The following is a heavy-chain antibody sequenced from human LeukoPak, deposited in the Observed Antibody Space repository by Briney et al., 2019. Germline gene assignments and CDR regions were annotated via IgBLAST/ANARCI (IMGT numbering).Heavy chain of an antibody. V-gene: IGHV4-34*01. Sequence: PSETLSLTCAVYGGSFSGYNWSWIRQPPGKGLEWIGEINHSGSTNYNPSLKSRVAISVDTSKNQFSLKLSSVTAADTAVYYCARDLAAVRGFYGSGSSDYWGQGTLVTVSS. CDR3: ARDLAAVRGFYGSGSSDY. D-gene: IGHD3-10*01. CDR1: GGSFSGYN. CDR2: INHSGST. J-gene: IGHJ4*02.